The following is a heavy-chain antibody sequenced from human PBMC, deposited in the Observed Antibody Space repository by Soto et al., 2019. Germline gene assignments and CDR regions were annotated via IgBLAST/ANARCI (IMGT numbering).Heavy chain of an antibody. CDR3: TSDYGSGSYRFDY. Sequence: QLHLQESVSGLVTPSQTLSLTCAVSGVYISSGDYSWSWIRQTPGKGLEWIGYIYHDGRTLYNPSLKRRVTISLDRSKNQFSLKLTSVTSADTAVYYCTSDYGSGSYRFDYWGQGTLVTVSS. CDR2: IYHDGRT. V-gene: IGHV4-30-2*01. D-gene: IGHD3-10*01. J-gene: IGHJ4*02. CDR1: GVYISSGDYS.